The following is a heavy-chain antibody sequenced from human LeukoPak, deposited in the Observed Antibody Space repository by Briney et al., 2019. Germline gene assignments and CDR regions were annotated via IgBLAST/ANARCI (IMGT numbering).Heavy chain of an antibody. CDR2: IYYSGNT. CDR3: ARATITVMVGIPADAFDI. CDR1: GGSIRSGDYY. J-gene: IGHJ3*02. V-gene: IGHV4-30-4*08. D-gene: IGHD3-22*01. Sequence: SETLSLTCTVSGGSIRSGDYYWSWLRQRPGKGREWLGYIYYSGNTYYNPSLKSRVTISVDTSKKQFSLKLSSVTAADTAVYYCARATITVMVGIPADAFDIGGQGTMVTVSS.